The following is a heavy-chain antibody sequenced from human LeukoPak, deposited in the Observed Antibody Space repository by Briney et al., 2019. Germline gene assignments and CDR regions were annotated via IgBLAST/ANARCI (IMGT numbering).Heavy chain of an antibody. CDR2: ISSSGSTI. V-gene: IGHV3-11*04. CDR3: ARETTITMVRGVNL. Sequence: GGSLRLSCAASGFTFSDYYMSWIRQAPGKGLEWVSYISSSGSTIYYADSVKGRFTISRDNVKNSLYLQMNSLRAEDTAVYYCARETTITMVRGVNLWGQGTLVTVSS. D-gene: IGHD3-10*01. J-gene: IGHJ4*02. CDR1: GFTFSDYY.